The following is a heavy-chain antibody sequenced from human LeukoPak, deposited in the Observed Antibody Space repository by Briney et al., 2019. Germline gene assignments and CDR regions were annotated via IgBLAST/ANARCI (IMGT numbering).Heavy chain of an antibody. J-gene: IGHJ5*02. V-gene: IGHV3-23*01. CDR2: ISGTGGST. CDR1: GFTFSSYA. Sequence: GGFLGLSCAASGFTFSSYAMSWVRQAPGKGLEWVSSISGTGGSTYSADSVKGRFTISRDNSKNTLYLQMNSLRAEDTAVYYCAKEAALVPFFNWFDPWGQGTLVTVSS. CDR3: AKEAALVPFFNWFDP. D-gene: IGHD5-18*01.